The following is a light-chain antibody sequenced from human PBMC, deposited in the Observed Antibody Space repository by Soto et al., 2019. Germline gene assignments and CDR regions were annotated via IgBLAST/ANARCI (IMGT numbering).Light chain of an antibody. CDR1: QSVSSSY. Sequence: EIVLTQSPGTLSLSPGERATLSCRASQSVSSSYLAWYQQKPGQAPRLLMSDASTMATGIPDRFSGSGSGTDFTLTINRLEPEDFAVYYCQQYGRSPRTFGQGTKLEIK. CDR2: DAS. J-gene: IGKJ2*02. CDR3: QQYGRSPRT. V-gene: IGKV3-20*01.